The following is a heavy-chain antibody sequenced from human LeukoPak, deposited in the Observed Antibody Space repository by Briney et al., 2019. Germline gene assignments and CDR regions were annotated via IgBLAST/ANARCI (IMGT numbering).Heavy chain of an antibody. J-gene: IGHJ4*02. D-gene: IGHD5-12*01. CDR2: ISSSTTT. V-gene: IGHV3-48*01. Sequence: PGGSLRLSCAASGFTFSGYSMNWVRQAPGKGLEWVSYISSSTTTYYTDPVKGRFTISRDNAKKSLFLQMNSLRAEDTAVYYCARGGSGYSAYDFDYWGQGILVTVSS. CDR3: ARGGSGYSAYDFDY. CDR1: GFTFSGYS.